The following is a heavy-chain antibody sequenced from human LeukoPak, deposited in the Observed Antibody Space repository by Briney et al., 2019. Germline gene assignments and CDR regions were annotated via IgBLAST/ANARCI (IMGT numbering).Heavy chain of an antibody. CDR3: AREPGGWYERSFDY. CDR1: GFTFSSYA. CDR2: ISYDGSNK. Sequence: PGGSLRLSCAASGFTFSSYAMHWVRRAPGKGLEWVAVISYDGSNKYYADSVKGRFTISRDNSKNTLYLQMNSLRAEDTAVYYCAREPGGWYERSFDYWGQGTLVTVSS. D-gene: IGHD6-19*01. V-gene: IGHV3-30-3*01. J-gene: IGHJ4*02.